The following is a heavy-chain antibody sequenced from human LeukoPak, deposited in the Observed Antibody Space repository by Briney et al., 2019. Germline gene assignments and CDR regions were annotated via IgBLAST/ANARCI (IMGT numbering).Heavy chain of an antibody. CDR3: ARDQGSSWYWDY. CDR1: GFTFSSYE. D-gene: IGHD6-13*01. CDR2: ISSSGSPI. Sequence: PGGSLRLSCAASGFTFSSYEMSWVRQAPGKGLEGVSYISSSGSPIYYADSVKGRFTISRDNAKNSLFLQMNSLRAEDTAVYYCARDQGSSWYWDYWGQGGLVIVSS. J-gene: IGHJ4*02. V-gene: IGHV3-48*03.